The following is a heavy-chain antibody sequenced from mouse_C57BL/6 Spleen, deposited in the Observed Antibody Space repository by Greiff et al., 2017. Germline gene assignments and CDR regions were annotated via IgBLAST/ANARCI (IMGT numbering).Heavy chain of an antibody. CDR1: GYSFTSYY. D-gene: IGHD2-4*01. V-gene: IGHV1-66*01. CDR2: IYPGSGNT. CDR3: ANYDVFDY. J-gene: IGHJ2*01. Sequence: VKLMESGPELVKPGASVKISCKASGYSFTSYYIHWVKQRPGQGLEWIGWIYPGSGNTKYNEKFKGKATLTADTSSSTAYMQLSSLTSEDSAVYYCANYDVFDYWGQGTTLTVSS.